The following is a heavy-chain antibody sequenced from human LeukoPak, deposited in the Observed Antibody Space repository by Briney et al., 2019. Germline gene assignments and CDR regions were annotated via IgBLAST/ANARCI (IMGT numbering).Heavy chain of an antibody. CDR1: EDSVSSNSAG. D-gene: IGHD1-26*01. CDR2: TYYRSKWYN. CDR3: ARGKGGMIDN. V-gene: IGHV6-1*01. Sequence: SQPLSLTCAISEDSVSSNSAGWNWIRQYPSRDLEWLGRTYYRSKWYNGYAASVKSRITINPDTSKNQFSLQLNSVTPEDTAIYYCARGKGGMIDNWGQGILVTVSS. J-gene: IGHJ4*02.